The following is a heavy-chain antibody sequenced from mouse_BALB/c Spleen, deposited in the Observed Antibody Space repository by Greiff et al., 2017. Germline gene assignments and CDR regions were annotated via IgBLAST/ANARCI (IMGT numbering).Heavy chain of an antibody. CDR3: ARSTYEAMDY. CDR1: GYTFTSYW. J-gene: IGHJ4*01. Sequence: QVQLQQSGPELVRPGASVKMSCKASGYTFTSYWMHWINQRPGQGLEWIGRIAPGSGSTYYNEMFKGKATLTVDTSSSTAYIQLSSLSSEDSAVYFCARSTYEAMDYWGQGTSVTVSS. CDR2: IAPGSGST. D-gene: IGHD5-1*01. V-gene: IGHV1-56*01.